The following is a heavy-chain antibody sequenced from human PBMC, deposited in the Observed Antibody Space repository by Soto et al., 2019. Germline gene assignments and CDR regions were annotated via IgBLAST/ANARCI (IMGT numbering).Heavy chain of an antibody. CDR3: ARDGSYNWNYVWFDP. V-gene: IGHV1-3*01. Sequence: QVQLVQSGAEVKKPGASVKVSCKASGYTFTSYAMHWVRQAPGQRLEWMGWINAGNGNTKYSQKFQGRVTITRDTSASTDYMELSSLRSEDTAVYYCARDGSYNWNYVWFDPWGQGTLVTVSS. CDR1: GYTFTSYA. J-gene: IGHJ5*02. D-gene: IGHD1-7*01. CDR2: INAGNGNT.